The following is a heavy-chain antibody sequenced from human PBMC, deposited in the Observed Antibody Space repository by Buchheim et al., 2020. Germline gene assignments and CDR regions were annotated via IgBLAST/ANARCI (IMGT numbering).Heavy chain of an antibody. Sequence: QVQLQESGPGLVKPSETLSLTCTVSGGSVSSGSYYWSWIRQPPGKGLEWIGYIYYSGSTNYNPSLKSRVTISVDTSKNQFSLKLSSVTAADTAVYYCARVPREMATINGGEGMDVWGQGTT. V-gene: IGHV4-61*01. J-gene: IGHJ6*02. D-gene: IGHD5-24*01. CDR2: IYYSGST. CDR1: GGSVSSGSYY. CDR3: ARVPREMATINGGEGMDV.